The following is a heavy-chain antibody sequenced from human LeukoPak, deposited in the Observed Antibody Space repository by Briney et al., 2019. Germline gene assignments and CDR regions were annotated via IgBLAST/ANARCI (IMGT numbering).Heavy chain of an antibody. CDR2: IIPIFGTA. J-gene: IGHJ5*02. Sequence: SVKISCKASGGTFSSYAISWVRQAPGQGLEWMGRIIPIFGTANYAQKFQGRVTITTDESTSTAYMELSSLRPEDTAVYYCARYSSSSGDDWFDPWGQGTLVTVSS. CDR1: GGTFSSYA. CDR3: ARYSSSSGDDWFDP. V-gene: IGHV1-69*05. D-gene: IGHD6-6*01.